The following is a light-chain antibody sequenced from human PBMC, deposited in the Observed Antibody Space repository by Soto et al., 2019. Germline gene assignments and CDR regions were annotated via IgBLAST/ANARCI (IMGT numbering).Light chain of an antibody. V-gene: IGKV1-5*01. CDR2: DAS. CDR3: QHLDIYWP. J-gene: IGKJ1*01. CDR1: HNIAKW. Sequence: IQMTQSPSTLSASVGDRVTITCRASHNIAKWLAWYQQKPGRAPRLLIYDASTLQTGVPSRFSGSGSGTEFTLTISGLRPDDFATYYCQHLDIYWPFGQGTKVEIK.